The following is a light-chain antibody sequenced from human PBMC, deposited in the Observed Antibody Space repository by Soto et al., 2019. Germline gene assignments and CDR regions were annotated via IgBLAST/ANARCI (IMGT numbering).Light chain of an antibody. CDR2: ANT. CDR3: HSYDNSLSGPV. V-gene: IGLV1-40*01. Sequence: QSVLTQPPSVSGAPGQRVTISCNGSSSNIGAGIDVHWYQKFPGTAPKLLIYANTNRPSGVPDRFSGSKSGTSASLAITGLPAEDEADYYCHSYDNSLSGPVFGGGPKLTVL. J-gene: IGLJ2*01. CDR1: SSNIGAGID.